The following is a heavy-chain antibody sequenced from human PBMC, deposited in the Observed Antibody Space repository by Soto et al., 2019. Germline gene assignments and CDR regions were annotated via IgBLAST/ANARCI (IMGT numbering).Heavy chain of an antibody. CDR1: GFTFSSYG. CDR3: ARDLGYGGNKRVGMDV. Sequence: PGGSLRLSCAASGFTFSSYGMHWVRQAPGKGLEWVAVIWYDGSNKYYADSVKGRFTISRDNSKNTLYLQMNSLRAEDTAVYYCARDLGYGGNKRVGMDVWGQGTTVTVSS. CDR2: IWYDGSNK. J-gene: IGHJ6*02. V-gene: IGHV3-33*01. D-gene: IGHD4-17*01.